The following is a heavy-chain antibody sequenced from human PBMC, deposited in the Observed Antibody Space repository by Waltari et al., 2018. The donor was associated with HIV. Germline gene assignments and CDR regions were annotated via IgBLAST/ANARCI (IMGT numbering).Heavy chain of an antibody. V-gene: IGHV3-53*01. J-gene: IGHJ4*02. D-gene: IGHD1-26*01. Sequence: EVQLVESGGGLIQPGGSLRLSCAASGFTVSSNYMSWVRPAPAKGLDRLSVVSRCARTYYAESVKGRFTISRDNSKNTLYLQMNSRRAEDTAVYYCARDGGGRGSYRLPPAFDYWGQGTLVTVSS. CDR2: VSRCART. CDR1: GFTVSSNY. CDR3: ARDGGGRGSYRLPPAFDY.